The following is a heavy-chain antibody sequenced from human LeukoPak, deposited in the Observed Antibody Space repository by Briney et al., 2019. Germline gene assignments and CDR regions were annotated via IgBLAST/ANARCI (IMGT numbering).Heavy chain of an antibody. CDR2: INPSGGST. Sequence: ASVKVSCKASGYTFTSYYMHWVRQAPGQGLEWMGIINPSGGSTSYAQKFQGRVTMTTDTSTSTAYMELRSLRSDDTAVYYCARFDLVGAGTFFDYWGQGTLVTVSS. CDR3: ARFDLVGAGTFFDY. D-gene: IGHD2-15*01. V-gene: IGHV1-46*01. J-gene: IGHJ4*02. CDR1: GYTFTSYY.